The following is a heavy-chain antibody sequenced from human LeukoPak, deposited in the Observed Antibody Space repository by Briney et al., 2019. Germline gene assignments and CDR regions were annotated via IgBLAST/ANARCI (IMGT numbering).Heavy chain of an antibody. J-gene: IGHJ4*02. CDR1: GFTFSSYW. CDR2: IKQDGSER. V-gene: IGHV3-7*01. Sequence: GGSLRLSCAASGFTFSSYWMSWVRQAPGKGLEWVANIKQDGSERYSVDSVKGRFTVSRDNAKNSLYLQMNSLRAEDTALYYCATEVAEGGPQDYWGQGTLVTVSS. D-gene: IGHD2-15*01. CDR3: ATEVAEGGPQDY.